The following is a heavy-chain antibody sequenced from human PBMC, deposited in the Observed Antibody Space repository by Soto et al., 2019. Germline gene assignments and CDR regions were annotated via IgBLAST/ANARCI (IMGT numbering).Heavy chain of an antibody. CDR2: IKQDGTEK. CDR1: GFMFDNYW. Sequence: EVQLVQSGGGLVQPGGSLRLSCAASGFMFDNYWMSWVRQAPGKGLEWEANIKQDGTEKFYVDSVKGRFTISRDNAKNSLYLQMNSLRAEDTAVYYCARDDFYDSSVNDAFDIWGQGTMVTVSS. J-gene: IGHJ3*02. D-gene: IGHD3-22*01. V-gene: IGHV3-7*05. CDR3: ARDDFYDSSVNDAFDI.